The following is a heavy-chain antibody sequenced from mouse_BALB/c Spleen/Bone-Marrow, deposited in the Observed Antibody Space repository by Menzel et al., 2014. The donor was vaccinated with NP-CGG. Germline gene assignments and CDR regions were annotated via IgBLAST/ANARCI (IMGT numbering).Heavy chain of an antibody. CDR3: ARGYDYDFDY. J-gene: IGHJ2*01. CDR2: ISSGGSA. Sequence: EVKLVESGGGLVKSGGSLKLSCAASGFTFNNFAMSWVRQTPDKRLEWVASISSGGSAYYPDSVKGRLSISRVNARDILFLQMSSLRSEDTAMYYCARGYDYDFDYWGQGTTLTVSS. D-gene: IGHD2-4*01. CDR1: GFTFNNFA. V-gene: IGHV5-6-5*01.